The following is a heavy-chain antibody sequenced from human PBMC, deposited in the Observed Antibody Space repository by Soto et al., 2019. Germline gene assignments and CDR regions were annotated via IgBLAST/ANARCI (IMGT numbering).Heavy chain of an antibody. CDR1: GFTFSNAW. Sequence: GGSLRLSCAASGFTFSNAWMNWVRQAPGKGLEWVGRIKTKTEGGTTDYAAPVKGRFTISRDDSKNTLHLQMNSLNTEDTAVYYCTTGRYSRIPYWGQGTLVTVSS. D-gene: IGHD5-18*01. J-gene: IGHJ4*02. V-gene: IGHV3-15*07. CDR3: TTGRYSRIPY. CDR2: IKTKTEGGTT.